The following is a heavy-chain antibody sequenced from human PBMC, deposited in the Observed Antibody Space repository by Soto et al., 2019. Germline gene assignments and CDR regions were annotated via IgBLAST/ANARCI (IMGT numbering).Heavy chain of an antibody. Sequence: PSETLSLTCSISGCSLTSGSYYWSWIRQHPGKGLEWIGYIYYSGFTYYNPSLKSRVTISVDTSKNQFSLKLSSVTAADTAVYYCARSVFPWGQGTLVTVSS. CDR2: IYYSGFT. J-gene: IGHJ5*02. CDR1: GCSLTSGSYY. V-gene: IGHV4-31*03. CDR3: ARSVFP.